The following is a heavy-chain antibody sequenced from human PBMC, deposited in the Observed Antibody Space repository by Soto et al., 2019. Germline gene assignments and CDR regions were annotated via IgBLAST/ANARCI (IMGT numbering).Heavy chain of an antibody. CDR1: GGTFSSYA. Sequence: ASVKVSCKASGGTFSSYAISWVRQAPGRGLEWMGGIIPIFGTANYAQKFQGRVTITADKSTSTAYMELSSLRSEDTAVYYCAGGSYYYDSSGYFDYWGQGTLVTVSS. J-gene: IGHJ4*02. V-gene: IGHV1-69*06. D-gene: IGHD3-22*01. CDR2: IIPIFGTA. CDR3: AGGSYYYDSSGYFDY.